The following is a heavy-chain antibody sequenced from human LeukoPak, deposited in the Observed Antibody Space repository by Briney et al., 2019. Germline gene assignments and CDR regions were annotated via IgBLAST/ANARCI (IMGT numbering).Heavy chain of an antibody. CDR1: GYTFTSND. V-gene: IGHV1-2*02. Sequence: ASVKVSCKASGYTFTSNDINWVRQATGQGLEWMGWINPNSGGTNYAQKFQGRVTMTRDTSISTAYMELRRLKSDDTAVYYCARDFRVTTEYNWFDPWGQGTLVTVSS. CDR3: ARDFRVTTEYNWFDP. J-gene: IGHJ5*02. CDR2: INPNSGGT. D-gene: IGHD3-3*01.